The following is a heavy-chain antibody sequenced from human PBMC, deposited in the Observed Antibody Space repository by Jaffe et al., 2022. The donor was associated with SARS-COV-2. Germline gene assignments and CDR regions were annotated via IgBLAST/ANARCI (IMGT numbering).Heavy chain of an antibody. V-gene: IGHV4-34*01. Sequence: QVQLQQWGAGLLKPSETLSLTCAVYGGSFSGYYWSWIRQPPGKGLEWIGEINHSGSTNYNPSLKSRVTISVDTSKNQFSLKLSSVTAADTAVYYCARVPWGFRYFDLWGRGTLVTVSS. CDR2: INHSGST. D-gene: IGHD3-16*01. CDR3: ARVPWGFRYFDL. CDR1: GGSFSGYY. J-gene: IGHJ2*01.